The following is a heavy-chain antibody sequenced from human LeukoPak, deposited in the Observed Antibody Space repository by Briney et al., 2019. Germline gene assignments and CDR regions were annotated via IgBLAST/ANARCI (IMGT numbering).Heavy chain of an antibody. V-gene: IGHV3-7*03. Sequence: GGSLRLSCAASGFTFTSLWMSWVRQAPGKGLEWVSSINPLGSDTRYADSVKGRFTISRDNSKNTLFLQMNSLRAEDTAVYYCAKGSYDSSGYWEGVDYWGQGTLVTVSS. CDR1: GFTFTSLW. CDR3: AKGSYDSSGYWEGVDY. D-gene: IGHD3-22*01. J-gene: IGHJ4*02. CDR2: INPLGSDT.